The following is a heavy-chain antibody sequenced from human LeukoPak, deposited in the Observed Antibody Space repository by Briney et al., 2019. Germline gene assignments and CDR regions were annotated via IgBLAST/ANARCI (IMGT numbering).Heavy chain of an antibody. V-gene: IGHV3-23*01. CDR3: AKPYCSGGSCYSFFDY. Sequence: ETLSLTCAVYGVSFSGYYWSWIRQAPGKGLEWVSAISGSGGSTYYADSVKGRFTISRDNSKNTLYLQMNSLRAEDTAVYYCAKPYCSGGSCYSFFDYWGQGTLVTVSS. D-gene: IGHD2-15*01. J-gene: IGHJ4*02. CDR1: GVSFSGYY. CDR2: ISGSGGST.